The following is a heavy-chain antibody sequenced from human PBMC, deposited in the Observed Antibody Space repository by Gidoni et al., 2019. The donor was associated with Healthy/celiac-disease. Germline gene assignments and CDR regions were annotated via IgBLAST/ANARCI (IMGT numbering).Heavy chain of an antibody. CDR2: IFYSGCT. J-gene: IGHJ5*02. V-gene: IGHV4-59*01. D-gene: IGHD6-19*01. CDR3: ARVRAVAGKRSGFDP. Sequence: QVQLQESGPGLVKPSETLSLTCTVSGASISSYYWSWIRQPPGKGLEWIGYIFYSGCTNYNPSLKSRVTISVDTSKNQFSLKLSSVTAADTAVYYCARVRAVAGKRSGFDPWGQGTLVTVSS. CDR1: GASISSYY.